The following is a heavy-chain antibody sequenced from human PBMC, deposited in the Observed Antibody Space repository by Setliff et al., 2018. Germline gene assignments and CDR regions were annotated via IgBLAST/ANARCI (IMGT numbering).Heavy chain of an antibody. D-gene: IGHD6-6*01. CDR2: VYWDGDQ. Sequence: GPTLVNPTQTLTLTCTFSGFSLNTTGEGVGWIRQPPGKALEWLALVYWDGDQRYSPSLNSRLSITKDSSKSQVFLTMTNMDPVDTATYYCALRRGNEWHLVRWFDPWGPGIHVTVSS. V-gene: IGHV2-5*02. CDR3: ALRRGNEWHLVRWFDP. J-gene: IGHJ5*02. CDR1: GFSLNTTGEG.